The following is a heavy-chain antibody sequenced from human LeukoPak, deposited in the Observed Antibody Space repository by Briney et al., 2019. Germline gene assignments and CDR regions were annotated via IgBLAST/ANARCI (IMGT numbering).Heavy chain of an antibody. CDR3: AVRSGTYSFDC. CDR1: GVTISAYS. V-gene: IGHV3-48*01. J-gene: IGHJ4*02. Sequence: GGALRLSCAASGVTISAYSLNWVRQSPGKGLEWVSYISSTSSTIYYADSVKGRFTISRANAKNSLYLQMNSLRAEDTAVYYCAVRSGTYSFDCWGQGTLVTVSS. D-gene: IGHD1-26*01. CDR2: ISSTSSTI.